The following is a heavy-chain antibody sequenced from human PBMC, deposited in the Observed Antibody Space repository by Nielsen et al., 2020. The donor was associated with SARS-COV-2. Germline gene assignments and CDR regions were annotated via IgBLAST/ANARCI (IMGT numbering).Heavy chain of an antibody. CDR1: GFTFSSYG. D-gene: IGHD6-6*01. CDR3: AKSSRGSSWSYYYYYYMDV. Sequence: GESLKISCAASGFTFSSYGMHWVRQAPGKGLEWVAVISYDGSNKYYADSVKGRFTISRDNSKNTLYLQMNSLRAEDTAVYYCAKSSRGSSWSYYYYYYMDVWGKGTTVTVSS. J-gene: IGHJ6*03. V-gene: IGHV3-30*18. CDR2: ISYDGSNK.